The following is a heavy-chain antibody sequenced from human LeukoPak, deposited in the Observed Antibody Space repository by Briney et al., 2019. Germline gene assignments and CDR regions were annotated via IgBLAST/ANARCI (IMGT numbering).Heavy chain of an antibody. Sequence: QPGGSLRLSCAASGFTFSSYWMSWVRQTPGKGLEWVANINQDGSEKYYVDSVKGRFTMSRDNAKNSLYLQMNSLRAEDTAVYYCAIYCSGGSCFRNWGQGTLVTVSS. CDR1: GFTFSSYW. CDR2: INQDGSEK. J-gene: IGHJ4*02. CDR3: AIYCSGGSCFRN. V-gene: IGHV3-7*05. D-gene: IGHD2-15*01.